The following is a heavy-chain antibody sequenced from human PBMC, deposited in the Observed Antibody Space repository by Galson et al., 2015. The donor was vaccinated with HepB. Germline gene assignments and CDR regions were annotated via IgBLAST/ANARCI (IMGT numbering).Heavy chain of an antibody. CDR2: ISGSST. V-gene: IGHV3-23*01. CDR3: AKEGGRYFDWLSPNS. CDR1: GFTFNNYA. J-gene: IGHJ4*02. Sequence: SLRLSCAASGFTFNNYAMTWVRQAPGKGLEWVSTISGSSTYYADSVKGRFTISRDNSKNTVYLQMNSLRAEDTAVYYCAKEGGRYFDWLSPNSWGQGTLVTVSS. D-gene: IGHD3-9*01.